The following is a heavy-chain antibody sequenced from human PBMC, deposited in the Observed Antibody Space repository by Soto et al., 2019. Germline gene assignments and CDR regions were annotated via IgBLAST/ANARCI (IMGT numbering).Heavy chain of an antibody. CDR2: MNPISGTA. CDR1: GGTFSSYA. Sequence: ASVKVSCKASGGTFSSYAISWVRQAPGQGLEWMGGMNPISGTAGYAQKFQGRVTMTRNTSISTAYMELSSLRSEDTAVYYCGRGAAARPVTIDYWGQGTLVTVSS. V-gene: IGHV1-8*02. D-gene: IGHD6-6*01. J-gene: IGHJ4*02. CDR3: GRGAAARPVTIDY.